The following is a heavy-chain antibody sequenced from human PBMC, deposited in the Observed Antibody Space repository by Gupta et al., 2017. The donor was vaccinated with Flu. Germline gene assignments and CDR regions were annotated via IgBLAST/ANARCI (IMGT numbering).Heavy chain of an antibody. CDR3: ATVTSEC. J-gene: IGHJ4*02. V-gene: IGHV3-74*03. CDR1: GVTFSSSY. Sequence: EMQLVESGGGLVQPGGSLRLSCAASGVTFSSSYLQWVSQAPGKGRVWVSRINPDVSSTTYAESVKGRFTNYSDSGKNTVYLQMNSRGDGDRGGLFCATVTSECWGWGRLMTVSS. D-gene: IGHD4-17*01. CDR2: INPDVSST.